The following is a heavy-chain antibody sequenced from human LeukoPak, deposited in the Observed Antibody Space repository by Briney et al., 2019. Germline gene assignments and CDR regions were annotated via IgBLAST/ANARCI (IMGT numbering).Heavy chain of an antibody. J-gene: IGHJ4*02. V-gene: IGHV3-11*01. CDR1: GFTFSDYY. D-gene: IGHD3-10*01. CDR3: ARDMGTYYYGSGSNSPDY. Sequence: PGGSLRLSCAASGFTFSDYYMNWIRQAPGKGLEWLSYISSSGLTIYYADSVKGRFTISRDNAKNSLYLQMNSLRAEDTAVYYCARDMGTYYYGSGSNSPDYWGQGTLVTVSS. CDR2: ISSSGLTI.